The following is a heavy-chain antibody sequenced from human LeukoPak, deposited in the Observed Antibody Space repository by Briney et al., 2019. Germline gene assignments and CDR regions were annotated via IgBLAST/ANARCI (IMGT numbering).Heavy chain of an antibody. CDR1: GYTFNHYA. J-gene: IGHJ4*02. CDR3: ARGGVELELRSLIDY. Sequence: ASVKVSCKAFGYTFNHYAMNWVRQAPGQGLEWMGWISAYNGNTNYAQKLQGRVTMTTDTSTSTAYMELRSLRSDDTAVYYCARGGVELELRSLIDYWGQGTLVTVSS. CDR2: ISAYNGNT. V-gene: IGHV1-18*01. D-gene: IGHD1-7*01.